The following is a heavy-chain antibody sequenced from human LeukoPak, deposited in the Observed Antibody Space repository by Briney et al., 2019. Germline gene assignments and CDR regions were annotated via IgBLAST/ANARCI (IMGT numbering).Heavy chain of an antibody. V-gene: IGHV1-18*01. CDR1: GYTFTSYG. Sequence: ASVKVSCKASGYTFTSYGISWVRQAPGQGLEWMGWISAYNGNTNYAQKLQGRVTMTTDTSTSTAYMELRSLRSDDTAVYYRARDRVGSRSEKGLFDYWGQGTLVTVSS. D-gene: IGHD5-12*01. CDR2: ISAYNGNT. CDR3: ARDRVGSRSEKGLFDY. J-gene: IGHJ4*02.